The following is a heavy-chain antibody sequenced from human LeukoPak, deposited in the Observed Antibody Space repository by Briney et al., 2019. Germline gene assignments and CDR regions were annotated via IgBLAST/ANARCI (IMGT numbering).Heavy chain of an antibody. CDR2: VSSNGTSK. CDR3: AKGDSFDQ. V-gene: IGHV3-30*18. D-gene: IGHD3-3*01. J-gene: IGHJ4*02. Sequence: GGSLRLSCVASGFILSRHDFHWVRQAPGKGLERVGHVSSNGTSKYNGDSVKGRFTVSRDNSKNTLFLQMTSLRPEDTAVYYCAKGDSFDQWGRGTQVIVSS. CDR1: GFILSRHD.